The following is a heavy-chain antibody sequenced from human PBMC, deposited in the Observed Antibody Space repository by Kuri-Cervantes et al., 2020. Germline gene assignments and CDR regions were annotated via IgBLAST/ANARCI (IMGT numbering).Heavy chain of an antibody. CDR2: INPNSGGT. Sequence: ASVKVSCKASGYTLTGYYMHWVRQAPGQGLEWMGWINPNSGGTNYAQKFQGRVTMTRDTSISTAYMELSSLRSEDTAVYYCATTDMWSRTALGAFDIWGQGTMVTVSS. V-gene: IGHV1-2*02. D-gene: IGHD4-17*01. CDR3: ATTDMWSRTALGAFDI. CDR1: GYTLTGYY. J-gene: IGHJ3*02.